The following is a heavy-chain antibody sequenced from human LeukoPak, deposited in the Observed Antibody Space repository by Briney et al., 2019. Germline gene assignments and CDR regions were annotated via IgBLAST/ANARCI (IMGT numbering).Heavy chain of an antibody. CDR1: GFTFSSYS. CDR3: TRRVVAALDGMDV. D-gene: IGHD2-15*01. J-gene: IGHJ6*02. Sequence: GESRRLSCAASGFTFSSYSMNWVRQAPGKGLEWVSSIRSSSSYIYYADSVKGRFRISRDNAKNSLYLQMNRLRAEDTAVYYCTRRVVAALDGMDVWGQGTTVTVS. V-gene: IGHV3-21*01. CDR2: IRSSSSYI.